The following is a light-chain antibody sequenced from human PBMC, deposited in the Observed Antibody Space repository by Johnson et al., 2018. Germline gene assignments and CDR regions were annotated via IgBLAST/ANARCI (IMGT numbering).Light chain of an antibody. Sequence: QSVLTQPPSVSAAPGQKVTISCSGSSSNIGNNYVSWYQQLPGTAPKLLIYENNKRPSGIPDRFSGSKSGTSATLGITGLQTGDEADYYCGTWDSSLSAGNVFGTGRKVTVI. V-gene: IGLV1-51*02. CDR1: SSNIGNNY. CDR2: ENN. J-gene: IGLJ1*01. CDR3: GTWDSSLSAGNV.